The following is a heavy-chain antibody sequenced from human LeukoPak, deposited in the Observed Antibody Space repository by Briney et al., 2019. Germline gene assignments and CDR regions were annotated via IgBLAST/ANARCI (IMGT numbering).Heavy chain of an antibody. Sequence: SVKVSCKTSGYTFTSYDLHWVRQATGKGLDWMGWMNPNKCNTGYAQKFQGRVTITGNTSIGTAHMELSSLRSEDTAVYYCARGSTWSGSYYYFDYWGQGTLVTVSS. V-gene: IGHV1-8*01. D-gene: IGHD1-26*01. J-gene: IGHJ4*02. CDR2: MNPNKCNT. CDR3: ARGSTWSGSYYYFDY. CDR1: GYTFTSYD.